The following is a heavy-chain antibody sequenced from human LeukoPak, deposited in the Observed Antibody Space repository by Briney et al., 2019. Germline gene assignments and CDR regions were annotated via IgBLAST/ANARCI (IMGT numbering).Heavy chain of an antibody. D-gene: IGHD3-10*01. CDR3: ARDYVSGSFGP. J-gene: IGHJ5*02. Sequence: GGSLRLSCGASGFTFSTTWMHWVRQAPGKGLVCVSRINSDGTSTVYADSVKGRFTISRDNAKNTVYLQMNSLRAEDTAVYYCARDYVSGSFGPWGQGTLVTVSS. CDR1: GFTFSTTW. CDR2: INSDGTST. V-gene: IGHV3-74*01.